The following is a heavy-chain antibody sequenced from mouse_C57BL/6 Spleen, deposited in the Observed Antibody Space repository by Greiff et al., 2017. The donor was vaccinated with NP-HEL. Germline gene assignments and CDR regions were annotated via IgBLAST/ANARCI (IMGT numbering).Heavy chain of an antibody. V-gene: IGHV1-52*01. CDR2: IDPSDSET. CDR3: ARGPSHYSGSSHLDN. Sequence: QVQLQQPGAELVRPGSSVKLSCKASGYTFTSYWMHWVKQRPIQGLEWIGNIDPSDSETHYNQKFKDKATLTVDKSSSTAYMPLSSLTSEDSAVYYSARGPSHYSGSSHLDNWGQGTTLTVSP. CDR1: GYTFTSYW. D-gene: IGHD1-1*01. J-gene: IGHJ2*01.